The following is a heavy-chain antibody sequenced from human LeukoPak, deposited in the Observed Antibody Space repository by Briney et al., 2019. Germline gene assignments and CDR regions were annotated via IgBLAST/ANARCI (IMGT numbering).Heavy chain of an antibody. CDR1: GFTFSSYG. V-gene: IGHV3-30*02. CDR3: AKDRLRCLDY. J-gene: IGHJ4*02. D-gene: IGHD4-17*01. Sequence: GGSLRLSCAASGFTFSSYGMHWVRQAPGQGLELVAFIRYDGSNKYYADSVKGRFTISRDNSKNTLYLQMNSLRAEDTAVYYCAKDRLRCLDYWGQGTLVTVSS. CDR2: IRYDGSNK.